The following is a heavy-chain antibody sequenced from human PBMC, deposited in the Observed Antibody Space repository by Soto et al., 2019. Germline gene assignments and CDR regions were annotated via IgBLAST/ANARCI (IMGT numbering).Heavy chain of an antibody. Sequence: QVQLAESGGGVVQPGRSLRLSCAASGFIFSNYGMHWVRQAPGKGLEGVAVIWYDGSHESYADSVKGRFTISRDNSKNTLYLQMNRLRAEDTAVYYCARDRYSYDSRAYQGVDWYFDLWGRGTLVTVSS. V-gene: IGHV3-33*01. CDR3: ARDRYSYDSRAYQGVDWYFDL. CDR2: IWYDGSHE. D-gene: IGHD3-22*01. CDR1: GFIFSNYG. J-gene: IGHJ2*01.